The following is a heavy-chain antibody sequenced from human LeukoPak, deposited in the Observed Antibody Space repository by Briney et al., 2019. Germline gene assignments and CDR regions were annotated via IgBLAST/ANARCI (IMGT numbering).Heavy chain of an antibody. J-gene: IGHJ4*02. Sequence: ASVKVSCKASGGTFSSYAISWVRQAPGQGLEWMGRIIPILGIANYAQKFQSRVTIIADKSTSTAYMELSSLRSEDTAVYYCARDNTVLPSTFDYWGQGTLVTVSS. CDR3: ARDNTVLPSTFDY. CDR1: GGTFSSYA. CDR2: IIPILGIA. D-gene: IGHD2-8*02. V-gene: IGHV1-69*04.